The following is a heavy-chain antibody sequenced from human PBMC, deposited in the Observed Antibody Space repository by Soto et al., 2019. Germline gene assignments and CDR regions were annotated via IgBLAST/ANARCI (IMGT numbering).Heavy chain of an antibody. CDR2: INHSGST. CDR1: GESFSGYY. Sequence: PSETLSLTCAVYGESFSGYYWSWIRQPPGKGLEWIGEINHSGSTNYNPSLKSRVTISVDTSKNQFSLKLSSVTAADTAVYYCARGRIYDYVWGSSRYNFDYWGQGTLVTVSS. J-gene: IGHJ4*02. V-gene: IGHV4-34*01. D-gene: IGHD3-16*02. CDR3: ARGRIYDYVWGSSRYNFDY.